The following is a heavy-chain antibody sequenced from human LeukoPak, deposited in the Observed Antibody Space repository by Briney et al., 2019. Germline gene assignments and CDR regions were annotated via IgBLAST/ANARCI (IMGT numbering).Heavy chain of an antibody. CDR2: IFYSGTT. J-gene: IGHJ3*01. Sequence: SETLSLTCTVSGGSISTNHYNWGWIRQPPGKGLEWIGSIFYSGTTYHNPSLKNRVSISVDTSRGQLSLQLTSVTAADTAVYYCARPSYIGYCSRSTCNREAFDVWGQGTVVTVSS. D-gene: IGHD2-2*01. CDR3: ARPSYIGYCSRSTCNREAFDV. V-gene: IGHV4-39*01. CDR1: GGSISTNHYN.